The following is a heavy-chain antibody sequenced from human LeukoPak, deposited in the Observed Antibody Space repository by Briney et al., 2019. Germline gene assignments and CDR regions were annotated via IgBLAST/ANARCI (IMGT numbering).Heavy chain of an antibody. Sequence: GGSLRLSCAASGFTFDDYVMHWVRQAPGKGLEGVSLISGDGGSTYYADSVKGRFTISRDNSKNSLYLQMNSLRTEDTALYYCVKVWQPGRSYAFDIWGQGTMVTVSS. J-gene: IGHJ3*02. CDR1: GFTFDDYV. CDR3: VKVWQPGRSYAFDI. V-gene: IGHV3-43*02. D-gene: IGHD1-26*01. CDR2: ISGDGGST.